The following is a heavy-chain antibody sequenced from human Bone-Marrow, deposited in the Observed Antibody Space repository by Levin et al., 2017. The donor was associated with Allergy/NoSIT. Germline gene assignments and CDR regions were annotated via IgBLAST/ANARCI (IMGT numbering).Heavy chain of an antibody. D-gene: IGHD5-12*01. CDR2: VYHTGTT. Sequence: SQTLSLTCEVSGDSISSGTHSWSWIRQSPGKGLEWIGYVYHTGTTYYNPSLESRVAISLDRSKNQFSLKLNSMTAADTAVFYCARGQRYYYFDFWGQGILVTVSS. J-gene: IGHJ4*02. V-gene: IGHV4-30-2*06. CDR1: GDSISSGTHS. CDR3: ARGQRYYYFDF.